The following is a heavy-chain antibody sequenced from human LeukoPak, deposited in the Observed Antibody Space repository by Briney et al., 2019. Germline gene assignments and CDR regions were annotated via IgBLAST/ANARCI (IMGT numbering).Heavy chain of an antibody. Sequence: PGGALRLSCAASGFTFSSYERNWVRQAPGKGLEGVSRINRDGRSTTNADSVKGRFTISRDNAKNKLYLQMKSLRDEAEAVYYCAREGGYSSSGLDYWGQGTLVTVSS. CDR3: AREGGYSSSGLDY. V-gene: IGHV3-74*03. CDR2: INRDGRST. D-gene: IGHD6-6*01. CDR1: GFTFSSYE. J-gene: IGHJ4*02.